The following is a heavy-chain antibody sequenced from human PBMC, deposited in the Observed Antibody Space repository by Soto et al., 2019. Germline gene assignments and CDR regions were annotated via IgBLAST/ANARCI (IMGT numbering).Heavy chain of an antibody. J-gene: IGHJ4*02. CDR3: ARDQQLVGKGDY. CDR1: GFTFSSYA. CDR2: ISYDGSNK. Sequence: QVQLVESGGGVVQPGRSLRLSCAASGFTFSSYAMHWVRQAPGKGLEWVAVISYDGSNKYYADSVKGRFTISRDNSKNTLYLQMNSLRAEDTAVYYCARDQQLVGKGDYWGQGTLVTVSS. V-gene: IGHV3-30-3*01. D-gene: IGHD6-13*01.